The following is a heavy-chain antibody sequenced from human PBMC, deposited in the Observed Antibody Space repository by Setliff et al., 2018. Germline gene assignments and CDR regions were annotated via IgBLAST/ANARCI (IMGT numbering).Heavy chain of an antibody. Sequence: GGSLRLSCAASGFTFRSYAINWRRQAPGKGLAWVSAPSESGGSAYDANSVKGRFTISRDNSKNTLYLQMTSLRAEDTAIYYCLTGGWGATFHAWGQGTLVTVSA. CDR2: PSESGGSA. D-gene: IGHD1-26*01. CDR1: GFTFRSYA. V-gene: IGHV3-23*01. J-gene: IGHJ5*01. CDR3: LTGGWGATFHA.